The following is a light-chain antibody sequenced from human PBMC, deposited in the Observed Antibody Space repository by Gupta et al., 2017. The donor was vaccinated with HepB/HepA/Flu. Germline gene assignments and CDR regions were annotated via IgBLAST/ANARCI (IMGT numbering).Light chain of an antibody. CDR1: HSVSSSY. Sequence: EIVLPHSPGTLSLSPGERATLSCRASHSVSSSYLAWYQQKPGQAPRLLIYGASSRATGIPDRFSGSGSGTDFTLTISRLEPEDFAVYYCQQYGSSPWTFGQGTKVEIK. CDR2: GAS. V-gene: IGKV3-20*01. CDR3: QQYGSSPWT. J-gene: IGKJ1*01.